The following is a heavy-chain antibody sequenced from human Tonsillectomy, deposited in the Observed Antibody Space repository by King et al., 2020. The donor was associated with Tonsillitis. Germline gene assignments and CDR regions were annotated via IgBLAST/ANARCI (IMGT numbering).Heavy chain of an antibody. CDR1: GFTFSNYA. J-gene: IGHJ4*02. V-gene: IGHV3-30*04. CDR3: ARDLMSGDWNDPLGYFGY. CDR2: ISYDGSEK. D-gene: IGHD1-1*01. Sequence: QLVQSGGGVVQPGRSLRLSCAASGFTFSNYAMHWVRQAPGKGLEWVAIISYDGSEKYYADSVKGRFTISRDNSKNKMYVQMNYLRAEDTAVYYCARDLMSGDWNDPLGYFGYRGQGTLVTVSS.